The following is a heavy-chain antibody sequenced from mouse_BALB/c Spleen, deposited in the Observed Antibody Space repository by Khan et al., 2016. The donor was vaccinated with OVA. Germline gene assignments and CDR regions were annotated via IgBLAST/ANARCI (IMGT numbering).Heavy chain of an antibody. CDR2: ISNGGSYT. D-gene: IGHD1-2*01. Sequence: EVELVESGGDLVKPGGSLKLSCEASGFTFSSYGMSWVRQTPDKRLEWVATISNGGSYTYYPDSVTGRLTISRDHATNTLYLQMSSLKSEDTAMYYCARHRFTSAAAWFANWGQGTLVTVSA. CDR1: GFTFSSYG. CDR3: ARHRFTSAAAWFAN. J-gene: IGHJ3*01. V-gene: IGHV5-6*01.